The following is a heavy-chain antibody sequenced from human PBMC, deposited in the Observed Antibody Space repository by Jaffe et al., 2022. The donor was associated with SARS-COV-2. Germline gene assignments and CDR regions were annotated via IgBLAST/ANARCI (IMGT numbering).Heavy chain of an antibody. CDR1: GFSLTTSGVG. CDR3: AHRPPGFGDPTFDY. D-gene: IGHD3-10*01. Sequence: QITLKESGPTLVKPTQTLTLTCTFSGFSLTTSGVGVGWIRQPPGKALEWLALIYWDDDKRYSPSLKSRLTITKDTSKNQVVLTMTNMDPVDTATYYCAHRPPGFGDPTFDYWGQGALVTVSS. V-gene: IGHV2-5*02. CDR2: IYWDDDK. J-gene: IGHJ4*02.